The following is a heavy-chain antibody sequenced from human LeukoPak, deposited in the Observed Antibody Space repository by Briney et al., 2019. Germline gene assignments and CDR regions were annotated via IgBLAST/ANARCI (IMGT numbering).Heavy chain of an antibody. CDR2: IKQDGSEE. D-gene: IGHD5-18*01. CDR1: GFTLSNYW. V-gene: IGHV3-7*05. CDR3: ANSLRGYSYGTLDY. Sequence: PGGSLRLSCAASGFTLSNYWMSWVRQAPGKGLEWVANIKQDGSEEYYVDSVKGRFTISRDNAKNSLYLQMNSLRADDTAVYYCANSLRGYSYGTLDYWGQGTLVTVSS. J-gene: IGHJ4*02.